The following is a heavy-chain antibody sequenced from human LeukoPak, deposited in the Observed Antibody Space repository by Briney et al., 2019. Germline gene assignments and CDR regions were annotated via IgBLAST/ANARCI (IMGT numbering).Heavy chain of an antibody. CDR2: ISGSGGST. CDR3: AKGSASNYDILTGYYDYFDY. D-gene: IGHD3-9*01. CDR1: GFTFSNYG. Sequence: PGGSLRLSCAASGFTFSNYGMSWVRQAPGKGLEWVSHISGSGGSTYYADSVKGRFTISRDNAKNSLYLQMNSLRAEDTALYYCAKGSASNYDILTGYYDYFDYWGQGTLVTVSS. J-gene: IGHJ4*02. V-gene: IGHV3-23*01.